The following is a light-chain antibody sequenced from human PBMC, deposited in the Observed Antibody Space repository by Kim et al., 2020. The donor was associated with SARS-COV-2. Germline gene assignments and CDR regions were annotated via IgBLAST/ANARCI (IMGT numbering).Light chain of an antibody. CDR3: QQYGSSPSLT. J-gene: IGKJ4*01. CDR1: QSISSSY. CDR2: GAS. V-gene: IGKV3-20*01. Sequence: EIVLTHSPGTLSLSPGERATLSCRASQSISSSYLAWYQQKPGQAPRLLIYGASNRATDIPDRFSGSGSGTDFTLTISRLEPEDFAVYYCQQYGSSPSLTFGGGTKVEI.